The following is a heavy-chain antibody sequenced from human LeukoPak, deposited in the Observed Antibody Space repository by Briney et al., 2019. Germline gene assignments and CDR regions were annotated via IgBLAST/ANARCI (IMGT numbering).Heavy chain of an antibody. D-gene: IGHD3-22*01. CDR2: ISAYNGNT. Sequence: ASVKVSCKASGYTFTSYGISWVRQAPGQGLEWMGWISAYNGNTNYAQKFQGRVTITADKSTSTAYMELSSLRSEDTAVYYCARDRRYYDSSGYSIDYWGQGTLVTVSS. CDR3: ARDRRYYDSSGYSIDY. CDR1: GYTFTSYG. V-gene: IGHV1-18*01. J-gene: IGHJ4*02.